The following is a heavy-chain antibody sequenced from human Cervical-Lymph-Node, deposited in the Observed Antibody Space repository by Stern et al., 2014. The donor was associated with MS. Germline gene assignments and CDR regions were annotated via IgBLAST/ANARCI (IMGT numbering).Heavy chain of an antibody. D-gene: IGHD1-26*01. CDR1: GGTFSSYG. CDR2: IIALFGTA. Sequence: VKLVESGAEVKKPGSSVRVSCKTSGGTFSSYGFSWVRQAPGQGLEWMGGIIALFGTANYAQKIKDRVTITANEYKSTGYMEMISLISEDTTVYYCARLRSGNYFYYFQHWGQGTLVTVSS. V-gene: IGHV1-69*01. CDR3: ARLRSGNYFYYFQH. J-gene: IGHJ1*01.